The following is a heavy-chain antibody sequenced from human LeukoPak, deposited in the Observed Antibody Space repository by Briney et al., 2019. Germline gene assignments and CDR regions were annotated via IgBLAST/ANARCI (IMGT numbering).Heavy chain of an antibody. D-gene: IGHD2-15*01. Sequence: GASVKVSCKASGYTFTSYDINWVRQAPGQGLEWMGGIIPIFGTANYAQKFQGRVTITADESTSTAYMELSSLRSEDTAVYYCARSVGDYYYYGMDVWGQGTTVTVSS. CDR3: ARSVGDYYYYGMDV. V-gene: IGHV1-69*13. CDR1: GYTFTSYD. CDR2: IIPIFGTA. J-gene: IGHJ6*02.